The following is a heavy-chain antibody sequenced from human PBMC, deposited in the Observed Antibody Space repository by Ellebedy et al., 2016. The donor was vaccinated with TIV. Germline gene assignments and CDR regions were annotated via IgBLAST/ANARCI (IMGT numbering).Heavy chain of an antibody. CDR1: GGSISSYY. CDR2: IYYSGST. CDR3: ARLYCSSTSCFDY. D-gene: IGHD2-2*01. V-gene: IGHV4-59*01. J-gene: IGHJ4*02. Sequence: GSLRLXXTVSGGSISSYYWSWIRQPPGKGLEWIGYIYYSGSTNYNPSLKSRVTISVDTSKNQFSLKLSSVTAADTAVYYCARLYCSSTSCFDYWGQGTLVTVSS.